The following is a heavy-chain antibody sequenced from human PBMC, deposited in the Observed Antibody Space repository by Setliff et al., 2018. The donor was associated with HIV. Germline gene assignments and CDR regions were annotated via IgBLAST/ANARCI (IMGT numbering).Heavy chain of an antibody. D-gene: IGHD3-22*01. V-gene: IGHV4-59*11. CDR1: GVSITSHY. CDR3: ARDDSSGYYRLFDY. Sequence: PSETLSLTCTVSGVSITSHYWNWIRQSPGKGLEWIGFGHHSGHTRQNPSLASRVTISVDMSKNQFSLKLSSVTAADTAVYYCARDDSSGYYRLFDYWGQGTLVTVSS. CDR2: GHHSGHT. J-gene: IGHJ4*02.